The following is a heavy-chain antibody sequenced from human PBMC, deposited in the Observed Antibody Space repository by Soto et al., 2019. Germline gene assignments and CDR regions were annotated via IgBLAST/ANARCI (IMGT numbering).Heavy chain of an antibody. CDR3: AREIIAVADLYFDY. D-gene: IGHD6-19*01. J-gene: IGHJ4*02. V-gene: IGHV4-34*01. CDR1: GGSFSGYY. CDR2: INHSGST. Sequence: NPSETLSLTCAVYGGSFSGYYWSWIRQPPGKGLEWIGEINHSGSTNYNPSLKSRVTISVDTSKNQFSLKLSSVTAADTAVYYCAREIIAVADLYFDYWGQGTLVTVSS.